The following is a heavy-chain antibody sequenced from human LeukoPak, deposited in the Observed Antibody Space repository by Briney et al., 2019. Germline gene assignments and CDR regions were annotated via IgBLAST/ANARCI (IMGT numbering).Heavy chain of an antibody. J-gene: IGHJ2*01. CDR1: GGSFRGYY. V-gene: IGHV4-34*01. Sequence: SETLSLTCAVYGGSFRGYYWSWIRQSPGKGLEWIGEINHSGSTNYNPSLKSRVTISGDTSKNRFSLKLSSVTAADTAVYYCATSPAVVDLWGRGTLVTVSS. CDR2: INHSGST. CDR3: ATSPAVVDL.